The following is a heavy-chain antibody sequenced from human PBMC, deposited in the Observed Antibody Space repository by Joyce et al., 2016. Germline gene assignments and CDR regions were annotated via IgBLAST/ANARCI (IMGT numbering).Heavy chain of an antibody. D-gene: IGHD3-22*01. Sequence: QVHLVQSGAQVKKTGSSVKVSCKGSGGTFSSYAISWVRQAPGQGLEWRGGIIPMLDTPNYAQKMQGRVTISADESTNTVYMELTSLRSEDTAVYYCARGGSTYYPDFDFWGQGTLVTVSS. V-gene: IGHV1-69*01. J-gene: IGHJ4*02. CDR3: ARGGSTYYPDFDF. CDR2: IIPMLDTP. CDR1: GGTFSSYA.